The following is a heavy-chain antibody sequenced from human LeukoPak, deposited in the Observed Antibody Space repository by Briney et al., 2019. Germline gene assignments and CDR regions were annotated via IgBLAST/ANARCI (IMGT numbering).Heavy chain of an antibody. D-gene: IGHD5-18*01. CDR1: GFTFSDYA. Sequence: PGRSLRLSCAASGFTFSDYAVHWVRQAPGKGLEWMAIISHDGNNKYYADSVRGRLTISRDNSQSTVYVQMDSLRAEDTVMYYCARGRFGYSYGSGFDYWGQGTLVTVSS. CDR2: ISHDGNNK. J-gene: IGHJ4*02. CDR3: ARGRFGYSYGSGFDY. V-gene: IGHV3-30*04.